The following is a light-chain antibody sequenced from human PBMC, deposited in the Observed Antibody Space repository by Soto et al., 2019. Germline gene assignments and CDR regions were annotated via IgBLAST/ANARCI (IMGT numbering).Light chain of an antibody. CDR3: GTWDSRLSAWV. CDR2: QNN. J-gene: IGLJ3*02. Sequence: QSVLTQPPSVSAAPGQKVTISCSGSSSNIGENYVSWYQQLPGTAPKLLIYQNNKRPSGIPDRFSGSKSGTSATLGITGLQTGDEADYYCGTWDSRLSAWVFGGGTKLTVL. CDR1: SSNIGENY. V-gene: IGLV1-51*02.